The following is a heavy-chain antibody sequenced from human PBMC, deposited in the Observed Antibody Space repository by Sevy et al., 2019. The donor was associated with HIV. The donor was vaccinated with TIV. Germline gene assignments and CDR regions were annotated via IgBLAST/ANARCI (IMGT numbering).Heavy chain of an antibody. Sequence: GGSLRLSCAASGFNFSNYAMHWVRQAPGKGLEWVALIWYDGSNKKYADSNSMKGRFTISRDNSKNTLYLQMNSLRADDTAVYYCARESREFRFDPWGQGTLVTVSS. J-gene: IGHJ5*02. CDR3: ARESREFRFDP. V-gene: IGHV3-33*01. CDR1: GFNFSNYA. CDR2: IWYDGSNK.